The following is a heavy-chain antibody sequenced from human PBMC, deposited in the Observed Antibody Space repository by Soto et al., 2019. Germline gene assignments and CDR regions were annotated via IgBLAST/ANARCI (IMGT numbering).Heavy chain of an antibody. CDR3: ARHARQVLRHFDWLNYWFDP. Sequence: PSETLSLTCTVSGGSIRSYYWSWIRQPPGKGLEWIGYIYYSGSTNYNPSLKSRVTISVDTSKNQFSLKLSSVTAADTAVYYCARHARQVLRHFDWLNYWFDPWGQGTLVTVSS. D-gene: IGHD3-9*01. CDR1: GGSIRSYY. V-gene: IGHV4-59*08. J-gene: IGHJ5*02. CDR2: IYYSGST.